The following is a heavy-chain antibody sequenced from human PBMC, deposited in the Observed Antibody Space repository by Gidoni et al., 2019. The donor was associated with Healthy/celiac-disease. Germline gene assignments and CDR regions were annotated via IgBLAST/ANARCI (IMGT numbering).Heavy chain of an antibody. J-gene: IGHJ6*02. CDR2: IYYSGST. CDR1: GGSISSSSYY. D-gene: IGHD2-2*01. V-gene: IGHV4-39*01. Sequence: QLQLQESGPGLVKPSETLSLTCTVSGGSISSSSYYWGWIRQPPGKGLEWIGSIYYSGSTYYNPSLKSRVTISVDTSKNQFSLKLSSVTAADTAVYYCARLDSTKEGGMDVWGQGTTVTVSS. CDR3: ARLDSTKEGGMDV.